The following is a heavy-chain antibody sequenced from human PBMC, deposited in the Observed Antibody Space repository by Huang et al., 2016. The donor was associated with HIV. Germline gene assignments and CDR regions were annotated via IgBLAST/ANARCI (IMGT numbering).Heavy chain of an antibody. D-gene: IGHD3-22*01. CDR1: GFTFSNYA. Sequence: QVQLVESGGGVVQPGRSLRLSCTASGFTFSNYAMHWLRQAPGTGMEVVKIGSYTASNKYYADSVKGRFSISRDNSKNTMYLHMNSLRPEDTAVYYCARGRDGRSGFYFGDFDYWGQGTLVTVSS. V-gene: IGHV3-30-3*01. J-gene: IGHJ4*02. CDR2: GSYTASNK. CDR3: ARGRDGRSGFYFGDFDY.